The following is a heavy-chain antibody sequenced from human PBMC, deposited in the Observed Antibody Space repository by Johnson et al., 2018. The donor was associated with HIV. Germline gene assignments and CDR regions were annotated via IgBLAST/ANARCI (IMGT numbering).Heavy chain of an antibody. V-gene: IGHV3-30-3*01. CDR1: KFTFSSYA. J-gene: IGHJ3*02. D-gene: IGHD1-26*01. CDR2: ISYDGSNK. Sequence: VQLVESGGGLVQPGRSLRLSCAASKFTFSSYAMHWVRQAPGKGLEWVAVISYDGSNKYYADSVKGRFTISRDNSKNTLYLQMNSLRAEDTAVYYCARRNSGTYYDAFDIWGQGTMVTVSS. CDR3: ARRNSGTYYDAFDI.